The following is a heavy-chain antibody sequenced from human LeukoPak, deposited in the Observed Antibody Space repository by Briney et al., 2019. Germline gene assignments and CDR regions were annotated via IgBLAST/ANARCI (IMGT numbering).Heavy chain of an antibody. CDR3: ARDREPYDFWSGYHWFDP. J-gene: IGHJ5*02. CDR1: GFTFSSYW. CDR2: INSDGSST. V-gene: IGHV3-74*01. D-gene: IGHD3-3*01. Sequence: SGGSLRLSCAASGFTFSSYWMHWVRQAPGEGLVWVSRINSDGSSTSYADSVKGRFTISRDNAKNTLYLQMNSLRAEDTAVYYCARDREPYDFWSGYHWFDPWGQGTLVTVSS.